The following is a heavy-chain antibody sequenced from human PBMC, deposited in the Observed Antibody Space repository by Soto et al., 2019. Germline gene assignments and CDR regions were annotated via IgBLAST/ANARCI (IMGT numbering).Heavy chain of an antibody. CDR2: IYYSGTT. CDR3: ARESYYGSGATVVDY. D-gene: IGHD3-10*01. V-gene: IGHV4-59*01. J-gene: IGHJ4*02. CDR1: GCSISNFY. Sequence: SETLSLTCTVSGCSISNFYWSWIRQPPGKGLEWIGYIYYSGTTFYNPSLNSRVTISIDTSKNQFSLKLNSVTAADTAVYYCARESYYGSGATVVDYWGLGTLVTVSS.